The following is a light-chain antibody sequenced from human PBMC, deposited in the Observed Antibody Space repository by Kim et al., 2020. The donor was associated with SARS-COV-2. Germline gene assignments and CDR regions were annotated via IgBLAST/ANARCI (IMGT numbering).Light chain of an antibody. V-gene: IGLV4-69*01. J-gene: IGLJ2*01. CDR3: QTWGTAIDVV. CDR1: GGHGSYA. CDR2: LNSDGSH. Sequence: SVKLTCILGGGHGSYAIAWHQQQPEKGPRYLMKLNSDGSHKRGAGIPDRFSGSSSGAERYLTISSLQSEDEADYYCQTWGTAIDVVFGGGTQLTVL.